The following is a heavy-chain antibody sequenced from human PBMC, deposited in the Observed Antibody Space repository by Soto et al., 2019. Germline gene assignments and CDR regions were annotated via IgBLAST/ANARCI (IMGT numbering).Heavy chain of an antibody. Sequence: EVQLLESGGGLVQPGGSLRLSCAASGFTFSSYAMSWVRQAPGKGLEWVSDISGSGGSTYYADSVKGRFTISRDNSKNTLYLQMNSLRAEDTAVYYCAKDIVVVPAARIADLDVVGMDVWGQGTTVTVSS. CDR1: GFTFSSYA. J-gene: IGHJ6*02. CDR3: AKDIVVVPAARIADLDVVGMDV. CDR2: ISGSGGST. V-gene: IGHV3-23*01. D-gene: IGHD2-2*01.